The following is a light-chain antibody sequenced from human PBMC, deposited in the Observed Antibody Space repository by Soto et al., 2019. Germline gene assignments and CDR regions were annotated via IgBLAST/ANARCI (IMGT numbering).Light chain of an antibody. Sequence: QSALTQPASVSGSPGQSITISCTGTSSDVGGYNYVSRYQQHPGKAPKLMIYDVSNRPSGVSNRFSGSKSGNTASLTISGLQAEDEADYYCSSYTSSSTVFGTGTKVT. V-gene: IGLV2-14*01. J-gene: IGLJ1*01. CDR1: SSDVGGYNY. CDR2: DVS. CDR3: SSYTSSSTV.